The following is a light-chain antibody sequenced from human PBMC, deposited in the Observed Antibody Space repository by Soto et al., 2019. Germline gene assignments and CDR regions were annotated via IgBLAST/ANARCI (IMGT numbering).Light chain of an antibody. V-gene: IGKV3-11*01. CDR2: GAS. CDR3: QHYNNWPPYT. CDR1: QNVRTF. J-gene: IGKJ2*01. Sequence: EVVLTQSPATLSLSPGERATLSCRASQNVRTFLDWYQQKPGQAPRLLIYGASNRATGIPARFSGSGSGTDFTLTISSLEPEDFAVYYCQHYNNWPPYTFGQGTKLEIK.